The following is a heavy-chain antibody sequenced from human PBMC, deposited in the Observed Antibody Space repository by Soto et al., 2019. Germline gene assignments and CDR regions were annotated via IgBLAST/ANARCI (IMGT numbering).Heavy chain of an antibody. CDR3: AREMRNLQPDY. CDR2: ISGSGGST. CDR1: GFTFSSSA. Sequence: GSLRLSCAASGFTFSSSAMSWVRQAPGKGLEWVSTISGSGGSTYYADSVKGRFTVSRDNSKSALYLQMDNLRADDTAVYYCAREMRNLQPDYWGQGTLVTVSS. V-gene: IGHV3-23*01. D-gene: IGHD1-1*01. J-gene: IGHJ4*02.